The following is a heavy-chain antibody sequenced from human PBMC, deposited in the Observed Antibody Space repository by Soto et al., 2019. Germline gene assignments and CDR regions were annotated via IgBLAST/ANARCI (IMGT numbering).Heavy chain of an antibody. CDR3: AIPKYGSGSYEEYYFDY. V-gene: IGHV1-69*01. Sequence: VKVSCKASGGTFSSYAISWVRQAPGQGLEWMGGIIPIFGTANYAQKFQGRVTITADESTSTAYMELSSLRSEDTAVYYCAIPKYGSGSYEEYYFDYWGQGTLVTVSS. J-gene: IGHJ4*02. D-gene: IGHD3-10*01. CDR2: IIPIFGTA. CDR1: GGTFSSYA.